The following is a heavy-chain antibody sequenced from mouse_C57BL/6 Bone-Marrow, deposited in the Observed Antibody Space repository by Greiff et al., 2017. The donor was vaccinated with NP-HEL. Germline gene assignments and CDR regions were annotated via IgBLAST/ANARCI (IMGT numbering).Heavy chain of an antibody. CDR1: GYTITDYY. J-gene: IGHJ4*01. Sequence: EVKLMESGPVLVKPGASVKMSCKASGYTITDYYMNWVKQSHGKSLEWIGVINPYNGGTSYNQKFKGKATLTVDKSSSTAYMELNSLTSEDSAVYYCARREEYYDYDGGYAMDYWGQGTSVTVSS. CDR3: ARREEYYDYDGGYAMDY. D-gene: IGHD2-4*01. V-gene: IGHV1-19*01. CDR2: INPYNGGT.